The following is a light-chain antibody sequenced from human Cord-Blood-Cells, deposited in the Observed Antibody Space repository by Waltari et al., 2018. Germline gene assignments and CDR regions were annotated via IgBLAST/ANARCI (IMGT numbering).Light chain of an antibody. CDR2: DVS. Sequence: QSALTQPASVSGSPGQSITISCTGTSSDVGGYNYFPWYQQHPAKAPQLMVYDVSKRPSGVSNRFSGSKSGNTASLTISGLQAEDEADYYCSSYTSSSTPVVFGTGTKVTVL. J-gene: IGLJ1*01. CDR3: SSYTSSSTPVV. V-gene: IGLV2-14*03. CDR1: SSDVGGYNY.